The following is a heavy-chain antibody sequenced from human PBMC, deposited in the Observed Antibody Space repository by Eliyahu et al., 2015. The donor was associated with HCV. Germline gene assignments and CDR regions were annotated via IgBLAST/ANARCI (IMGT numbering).Heavy chain of an antibody. CDR1: GGSAISDPYS. CDR3: ARGRYDGGRYYNGIDY. Sequence: QVQLQESGPGLLKPSETLSLTCTVSGGSAISDPYSWTWIRQSPGKGLEWIGFFHSSWATNYNPSLKSQVTISMDTSKNQFSLKLNSVTAADTAVYYCARGRYDGGRYYNGIDYWGQGTLVTVSS. CDR2: FHSSWAT. J-gene: IGHJ4*02. D-gene: IGHD3-10*01. V-gene: IGHV4-61*01.